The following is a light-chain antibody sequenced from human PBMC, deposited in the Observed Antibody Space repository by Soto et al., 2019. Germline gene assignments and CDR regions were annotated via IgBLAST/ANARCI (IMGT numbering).Light chain of an antibody. CDR1: QGISKF. V-gene: IGKV1-27*01. Sequence: DIKMTQSPSSLSASVGDRVTITCRASQGISKFLAWDQQKPGKVPKLLISAGCTLQSGVPSRFSGSGSGTDFTLTITSLQPEDVATYYCQQYSSAITFGQGTRLEIK. CDR2: AGC. J-gene: IGKJ5*01. CDR3: QQYSSAIT.